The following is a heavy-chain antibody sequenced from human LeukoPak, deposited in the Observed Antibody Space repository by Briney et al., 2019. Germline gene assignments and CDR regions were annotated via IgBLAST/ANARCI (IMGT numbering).Heavy chain of an antibody. CDR2: INADGSVE. V-gene: IGHV3-7*01. Sequence: SGGSLRLSCTASGFSFSYAYMSWARQAPGKGLEWVANINADGSVEYLVDSVQGRFSISRDNAKDQLYLQMNSLRAEDTAVYYCATYRVSHGMDVWGQGTTVTVSS. CDR1: GFSFSYAY. CDR3: ATYRVSHGMDV. D-gene: IGHD3-16*02. J-gene: IGHJ6*02.